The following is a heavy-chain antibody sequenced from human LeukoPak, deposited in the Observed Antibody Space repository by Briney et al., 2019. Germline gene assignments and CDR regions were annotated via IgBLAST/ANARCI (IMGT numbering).Heavy chain of an antibody. D-gene: IGHD5-12*01. CDR1: GFTFSSYE. V-gene: IGHV3-48*03. CDR2: ISSSSSAI. J-gene: IGHJ3*02. CDR3: ARASYSGYDDDAFDI. Sequence: GSLRLSCAASGFTFSSYEMNWVRQAPGKGLEWVSYISSSSSAIYYADSVKGRFTISRGNAKNSLYLQMNSLRAEDTAIYYCARASYSGYDDDAFDIWGQGTFVSVSS.